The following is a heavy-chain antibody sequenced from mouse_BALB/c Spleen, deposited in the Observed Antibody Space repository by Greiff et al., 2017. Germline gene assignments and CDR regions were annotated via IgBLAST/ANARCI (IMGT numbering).Heavy chain of an antibody. D-gene: IGHD1-1*01. CDR3: ARQGPSYYGSRNYAMDY. Sequence: EVKVVESGGGLVKPGGSLKLSCAASGFTFSDYYMYWVRQTPEKRLEWVATISDGGSYTYYPDSVKGRFTISRDNAKNNLYLQMSSLKSEDTAMYYCARQGPSYYGSRNYAMDYWGQGTSVTVSS. CDR2: ISDGGSYT. J-gene: IGHJ4*01. V-gene: IGHV5-4*02. CDR1: GFTFSDYY.